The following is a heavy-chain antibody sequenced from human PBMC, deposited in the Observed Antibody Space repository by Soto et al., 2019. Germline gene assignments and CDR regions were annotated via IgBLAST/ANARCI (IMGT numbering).Heavy chain of an antibody. Sequence: QVQLVQSGAEVKKPGSSVKVSCKASGGTFSSYAISWVRQAPGQGLEWMGGIIPIFGTANYAQKFQGRVTITADESTSTAYMELSSPRSEDTDVYYCAPGPYYYDSSGYYPPPHWGQGTLVTVSS. CDR3: APGPYYYDSSGYYPPPH. J-gene: IGHJ4*02. CDR1: GGTFSSYA. CDR2: IIPIFGTA. V-gene: IGHV1-69*01. D-gene: IGHD3-22*01.